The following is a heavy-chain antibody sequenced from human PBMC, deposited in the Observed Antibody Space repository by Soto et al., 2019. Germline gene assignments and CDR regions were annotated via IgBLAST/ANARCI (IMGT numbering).Heavy chain of an antibody. Sequence: GALRLSCAASGFTFSDYYMSWIRQAPGKGLEWVPYISSSGSTIYYADSVKGRFTISRDNAKNSLYLQMNSLRAEDTAVYYCARDFAQQYYFDYWGQGTLVTVS. D-gene: IGHD1-1*01. CDR2: ISSSGSTI. CDR3: ARDFAQQYYFDY. V-gene: IGHV3-11*01. J-gene: IGHJ4*02. CDR1: GFTFSDYY.